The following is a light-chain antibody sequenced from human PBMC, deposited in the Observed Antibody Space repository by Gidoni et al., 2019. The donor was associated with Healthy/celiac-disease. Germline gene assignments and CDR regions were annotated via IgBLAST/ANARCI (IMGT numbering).Light chain of an antibody. Sequence: DIQMTQSPSSLSAYVGDRVTITCQASQDISNYLKWYQQKPGKAPKLLIYDASNLETGVPSRFSGSGSGTDFTFTISSLQPEDIATYYCQQYDNLPSFGGGTKVEIK. CDR1: QDISNY. J-gene: IGKJ4*01. CDR2: DAS. V-gene: IGKV1-33*01. CDR3: QQYDNLPS.